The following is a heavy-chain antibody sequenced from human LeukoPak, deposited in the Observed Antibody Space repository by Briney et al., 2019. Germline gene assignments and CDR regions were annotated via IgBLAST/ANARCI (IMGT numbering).Heavy chain of an antibody. Sequence: ASVKVSCKASGYTFTSYYMHWVRQAPGQGLEWMGIINPSGGSTSYAQKFQGRVTVTTDTSTSTAYMELRSLRSDDTAVYYCARGCGSTSCQSDYWGQGTLVTVSS. CDR2: INPSGGST. J-gene: IGHJ4*02. CDR3: ARGCGSTSCQSDY. V-gene: IGHV1-46*01. D-gene: IGHD2-2*01. CDR1: GYTFTSYY.